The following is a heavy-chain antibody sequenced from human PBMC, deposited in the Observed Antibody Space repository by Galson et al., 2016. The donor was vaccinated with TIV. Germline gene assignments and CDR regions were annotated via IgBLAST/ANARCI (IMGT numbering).Heavy chain of an antibody. CDR1: GASISSGY. CDR3: ATMYSNGWFEN. V-gene: IGHV4-59*01. D-gene: IGHD4-11*01. J-gene: IGHJ5*02. Sequence: TLSLTCTVSGASISSGYWSWIRQPPGKGLEWIGYVYEGARSNYNPSLKSRATISVDTSKNQFSLKLSSVTAADTAVYYCATMYSNGWFENWGRGTLVTVSS. CDR2: VYEGARS.